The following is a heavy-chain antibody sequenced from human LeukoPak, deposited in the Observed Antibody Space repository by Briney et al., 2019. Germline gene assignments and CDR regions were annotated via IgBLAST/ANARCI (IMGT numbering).Heavy chain of an antibody. V-gene: IGHV1-69*13. CDR3: AGVRYDSSGYRPENWFDP. Sequence: ASVKVSCKASGGTFISYAISWVRQAPGQGLEWMGGIIPIFGTANYAQKFQGRVTITADESTSTAYMELSSLRSEDTAVYYCAGVRYDSSGYRPENWFDPWGQGTLVTVSS. CDR1: GGTFISYA. J-gene: IGHJ5*02. D-gene: IGHD3-22*01. CDR2: IIPIFGTA.